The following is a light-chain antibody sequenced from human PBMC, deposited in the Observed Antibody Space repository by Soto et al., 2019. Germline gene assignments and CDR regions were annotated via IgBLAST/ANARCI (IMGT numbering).Light chain of an antibody. J-gene: IGKJ5*01. CDR2: GAS. Sequence: EIVLTQSPGTLSLSPGERATLSCRASERLSSVYLAWYQQRPGQPPRLLIYGASNRATGIPDRFSGSGSGTDFTLIITRLEPEDVAIYYCQQYGGSPRITFGQGTRLEIX. CDR1: ERLSSVY. CDR3: QQYGGSPRIT. V-gene: IGKV3-20*01.